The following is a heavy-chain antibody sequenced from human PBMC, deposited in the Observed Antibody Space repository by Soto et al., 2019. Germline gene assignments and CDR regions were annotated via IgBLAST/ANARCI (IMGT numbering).Heavy chain of an antibody. CDR3: ATSPGGGGY. CDR2: IYSGGYT. V-gene: IGHV3-53*01. CDR1: GFTVSNNY. Sequence: EVQLVESGGGLIQPGGSLRLSCAVSGFTVSNNYMSWVRQAPGKGLEGVSVIYSGGYTAYGDSVKGRFTISRDNSKNTLYLQMKSPGPADPAVFFGATSPGGGGYWGQGTLVTVSS. J-gene: IGHJ4*02. D-gene: IGHD3-10*01.